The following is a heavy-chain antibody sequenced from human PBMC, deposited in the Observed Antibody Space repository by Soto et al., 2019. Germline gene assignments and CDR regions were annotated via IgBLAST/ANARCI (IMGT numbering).Heavy chain of an antibody. Sequence: PGGSLRLSCAASGFTFSSYGMHWVRQAPGKGLEWVAVISYDGSNKYYADSVKGRFTISRDNSKNTLYLQMNSLRAEDTAVYYCAKLGYSYAWVDYWGQGTLVTVSS. CDR3: AKLGYSYAWVDY. CDR2: ISYDGSNK. CDR1: GFTFSSYG. V-gene: IGHV3-30*18. J-gene: IGHJ4*02. D-gene: IGHD5-18*01.